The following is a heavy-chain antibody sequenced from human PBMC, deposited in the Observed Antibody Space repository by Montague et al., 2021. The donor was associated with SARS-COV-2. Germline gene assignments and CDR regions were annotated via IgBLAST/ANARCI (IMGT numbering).Heavy chain of an antibody. D-gene: IGHD2-2*01. CDR3: ARIPVGSKYYFDF. CDR1: GDSVSSNLAT. CDR2: TYYRSKWYS. Sequence: CAISGDSVSSNLATWNWIRQFPSRGLEWLGRTYYRSKWYSDYAESVKSRITIDPDTSKHQFSLHLNSVTPEDTAVYYCARIPVGSKYYFDFWGQGTLVTVSS. V-gene: IGHV6-1*01. J-gene: IGHJ4*02.